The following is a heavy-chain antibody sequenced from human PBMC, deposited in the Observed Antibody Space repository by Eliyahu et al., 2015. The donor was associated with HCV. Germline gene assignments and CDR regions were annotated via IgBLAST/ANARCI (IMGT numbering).Heavy chain of an antibody. V-gene: IGHV4-59*08. J-gene: IGHJ5*02. D-gene: IGHD6-19*01. CDR2: XFYXGSP. CDR3: ASGGGGIAVSGTGGWFDP. Sequence: QVQLQESGPGLVKPSETLSLTCTVSGGSITTYYWXWXRQPPGKGLEWXGYXFYXGSPNYTPXXKSRVTISVDTSKNQLSLKLTSVTAADTAVYYCASGGGGIAVSGTGGWFDPWGQGTPVTVSS. CDR1: GGSITTYY.